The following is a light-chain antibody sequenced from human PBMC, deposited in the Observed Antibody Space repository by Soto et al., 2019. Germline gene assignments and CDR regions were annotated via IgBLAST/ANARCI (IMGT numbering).Light chain of an antibody. Sequence: QSALTQPRSVSGSPGQSVTISCTGTSSDVGAYNYVSWYQQHPGKVPKLMIYDVSRRPSGVPDRFSGSKSGNTASLTISGLQADDEADYYCSSYTSSSIDYVFGTGTKLTVL. CDR2: DVS. CDR3: SSYTSSSIDYV. V-gene: IGLV2-11*01. CDR1: SSDVGAYNY. J-gene: IGLJ1*01.